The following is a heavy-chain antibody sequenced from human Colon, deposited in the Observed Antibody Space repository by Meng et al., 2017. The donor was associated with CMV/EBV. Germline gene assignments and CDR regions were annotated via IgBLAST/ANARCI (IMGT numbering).Heavy chain of an antibody. CDR1: GGSISSSIYL. J-gene: IGHJ4*02. Sequence: SETLSLTCTVSGGSISSSIYLWGWIRRSPGKGLEWIGSIHHSGSTYYNPSFKSRVTISADTSKNQFSLKLTSVTAADTAVYYCARELARLPYCGGDCSAFDYWGQGTLVTVSS. V-gene: IGHV4-39*02. CDR3: ARELARLPYCGGDCSAFDY. D-gene: IGHD2-21*01. CDR2: IHHSGST.